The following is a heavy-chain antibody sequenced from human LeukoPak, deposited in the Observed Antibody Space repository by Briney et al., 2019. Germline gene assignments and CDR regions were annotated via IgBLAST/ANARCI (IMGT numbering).Heavy chain of an antibody. D-gene: IGHD3-3*01. J-gene: IGHJ4*02. V-gene: IGHV1-69*13. CDR2: IIPIFGTA. CDR1: GGTFSSYA. Sequence: SVKVSCKDSGGTFSSYAISWVRQALGQGLEWMGGIIPIFGTANYAQKFQGRVTITADESTSTAYMELSSLRSEDTAVYYCASGPGALTIFGAKNPSYYFDYWGQGTLVTVSS. CDR3: ASGPGALTIFGAKNPSYYFDY.